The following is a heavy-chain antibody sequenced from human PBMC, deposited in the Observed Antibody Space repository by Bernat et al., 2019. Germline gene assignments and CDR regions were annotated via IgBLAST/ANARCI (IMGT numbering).Heavy chain of an antibody. D-gene: IGHD3-22*01. CDR3: GRFDSGGHYYVRY. Sequence: QLQLQESGPGLVKPSETLSLTCTVSGGSISSSRYYWGWIRQPPGKGLEWIGTIYYSGSANYNPSLKSRVTISIDTSKNQFSLRLSSVTAADTAVYYCGRFDSGGHYYVRYWGQGTLVTVSS. V-gene: IGHV4-39*07. CDR1: GGSISSSRYY. CDR2: IYYSGSA. J-gene: IGHJ4*02.